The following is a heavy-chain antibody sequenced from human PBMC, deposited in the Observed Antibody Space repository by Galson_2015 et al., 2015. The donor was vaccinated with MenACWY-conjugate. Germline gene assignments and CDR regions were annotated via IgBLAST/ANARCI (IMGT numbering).Heavy chain of an antibody. V-gene: IGHV3-48*04. CDR3: ARGTYRSGSSI. D-gene: IGHD6-19*01. Sequence: SLRLSCAASGFTLMSYNMNWVRQAPGKGLEWTSFIGNSGSPIYYADSVKGQFTISRDNAKNSLFLHMNSLRAEDTAVYYCARGTYRSGSSIWGQGTLVTVSS. CDR2: IGNSGSPI. CDR1: GFTLMSYN. J-gene: IGHJ4*02.